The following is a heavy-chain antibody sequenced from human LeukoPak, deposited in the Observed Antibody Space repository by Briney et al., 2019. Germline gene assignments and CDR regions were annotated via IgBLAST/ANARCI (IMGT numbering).Heavy chain of an antibody. CDR2: INHSGST. J-gene: IGHJ4*02. CDR3: ARLAAAGTC. Sequence: SETLSLTCAVYGGSFSGYYWSWIRQPPGKGLEWIGEINHSGSTNYNPFLKSRVTISVDTSKNQFSLKLSSVTAADTAVYYCARLAAAGTCWGQGTLVTVSS. D-gene: IGHD6-13*01. CDR1: GGSFSGYY. V-gene: IGHV4-34*01.